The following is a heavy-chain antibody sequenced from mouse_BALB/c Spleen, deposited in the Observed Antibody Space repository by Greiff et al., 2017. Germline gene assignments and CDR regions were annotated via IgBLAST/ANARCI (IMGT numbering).Heavy chain of an antibody. D-gene: IGHD2-1*01. V-gene: IGHV5-12-1*01. J-gene: IGHJ3*01. CDR3: ARRGGNSWFAY. CDR2: ISSGGGST. Sequence: EVHLVESGGGLVKPGGSLKLSCAASGFAFSSYDMSWVRQTPEKRLEWVAYISSGGGSTYYPDTVKGRFTISRDNAKNTLYLQMSSLKSEDTAMYYCARRGGNSWFAYWGQGTLVTVSA. CDR1: GFAFSSYD.